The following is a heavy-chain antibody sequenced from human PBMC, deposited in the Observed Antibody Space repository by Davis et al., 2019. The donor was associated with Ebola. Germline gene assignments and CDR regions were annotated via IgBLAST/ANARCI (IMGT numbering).Heavy chain of an antibody. V-gene: IGHV3-30*18. Sequence: AGSLTLSCAASGFTFSSYGMHWVRQAPGKGLEWVAFISSDGSNKYYVDSVKGRFTISRDNSKNALHLQMNSLRAEDTAVYYCAKDKFQWRNGLLDYWGQGTLVTVSS. CDR2: ISSDGSNK. CDR3: AKDKFQWRNGLLDY. J-gene: IGHJ4*02. CDR1: GFTFSSYG. D-gene: IGHD6-19*01.